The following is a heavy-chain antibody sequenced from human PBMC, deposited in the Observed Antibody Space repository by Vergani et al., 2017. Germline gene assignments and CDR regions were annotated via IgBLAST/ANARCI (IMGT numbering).Heavy chain of an antibody. Sequence: QVQLQESGPGLVKPSETLSLTCTVSGGSISSYYWSWIRQPPGKGLEWIGYIYYSGSTNYNPSLKSRVTISVDTSKNQFSLKLSSVTAADTAVYYCATMGGLRYIQEDHYGMDVWGQGTTVTVSS. CDR3: ATMGGLRYIQEDHYGMDV. V-gene: IGHV4-59*01. D-gene: IGHD3-9*01. CDR1: GGSISSYY. J-gene: IGHJ6*02. CDR2: IYYSGST.